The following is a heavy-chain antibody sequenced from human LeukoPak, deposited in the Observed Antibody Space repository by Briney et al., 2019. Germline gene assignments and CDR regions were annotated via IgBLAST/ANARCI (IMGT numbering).Heavy chain of an antibody. CDR3: ARDRGYSYGYEFDY. J-gene: IGHJ4*02. CDR1: GFTFSNYA. D-gene: IGHD5-18*01. CDR2: INCSGSST. Sequence: GGSLRLSCAASGFTFSNYAMNWVRQAPGKGLEWVSSINCSGSSTYYADSVKGRFTISRDNSKNTLFLQMNSLRAEDTAVYYCARDRGYSYGYEFDYWGQGTLVTVSS. V-gene: IGHV3-23*01.